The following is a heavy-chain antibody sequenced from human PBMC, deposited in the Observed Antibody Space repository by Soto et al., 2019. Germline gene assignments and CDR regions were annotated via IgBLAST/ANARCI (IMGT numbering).Heavy chain of an antibody. CDR2: ITYSGST. J-gene: IGHJ3*01. V-gene: IGHV4-59*08. D-gene: IGHD4-17*01. CDR3: ARQGRGDYPRV. Sequence: PSETLSLTCTVSGDSIRSYYWSWIRQSPGKGLEWIGYITYSGSTNYNPPLKSRVTISVDTSKNQFSLKLSSMTAADTAVYYCARQGRGDYPRVWGQGKMVPVSS. CDR1: GDSIRSYY.